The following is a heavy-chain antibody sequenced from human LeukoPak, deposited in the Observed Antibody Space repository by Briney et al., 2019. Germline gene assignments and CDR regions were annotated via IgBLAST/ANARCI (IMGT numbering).Heavy chain of an antibody. Sequence: EASVKVSCKASGYTFSSYGISWVRQAPGQGLEWMGWINIYNGNTDYAQMLQGRVTMTTDTSTSTAYMELRSLRSDDTAVYYCAREGLRPYYYDSSVTNFDYWGQGTLVTVSS. CDR2: INIYNGNT. CDR1: GYTFSSYG. CDR3: AREGLRPYYYDSSVTNFDY. V-gene: IGHV1-18*01. J-gene: IGHJ4*02. D-gene: IGHD3-22*01.